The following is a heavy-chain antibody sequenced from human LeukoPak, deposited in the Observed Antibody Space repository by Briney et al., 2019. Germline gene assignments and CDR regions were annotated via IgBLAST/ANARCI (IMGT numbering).Heavy chain of an antibody. V-gene: IGHV4-39*07. D-gene: IGHD3-22*01. CDR3: ARHDSSGPYNAFDI. Sequence: PSETLSLTCTVSGGSISSGSYYWGWIRQPPGKGLECIGTIYYSGSTNYNPSLKSRVTISVDTSKNQFSLKVSSVTAADTAVYYCARHDSSGPYNAFDIWGQGTMVTVSS. J-gene: IGHJ3*02. CDR1: GGSISSGSYY. CDR2: IYYSGST.